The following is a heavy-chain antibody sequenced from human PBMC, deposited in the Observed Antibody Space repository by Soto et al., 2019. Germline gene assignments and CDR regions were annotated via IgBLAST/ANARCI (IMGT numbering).Heavy chain of an antibody. Sequence: EVQLVESGGGLVQPEGSLRLSCVDSGFTFSSYWMSWVRQAPVKGLEWVGNIKQDGSEENYVDSLKGRFTISRDNAKNSMYLQMNSLRAEDTAVYYCARIAATGRGWDVWGQGTTVVVSS. V-gene: IGHV3-7*01. CDR1: GFTFSSYW. J-gene: IGHJ6*02. CDR2: IKQDGSEE. D-gene: IGHD6-13*01. CDR3: ARIAATGRGWDV.